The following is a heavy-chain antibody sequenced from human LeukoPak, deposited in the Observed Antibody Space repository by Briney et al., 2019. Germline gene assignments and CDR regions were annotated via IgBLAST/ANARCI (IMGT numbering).Heavy chain of an antibody. V-gene: IGHV4-61*01. CDR2: IYYSGST. CDR3: ARGPVSVAAMDYYFDY. D-gene: IGHD2-15*01. Sequence: SETLSLTCTVSGGSISSGSYYWSWIRQPPGKGLEWIGYIYYSGSTNYNPSLKSRVTISVDTSKNQFSLKLSSVTAADTAVYYCARGPVSVAAMDYYFDYWGQGTLVTVSS. J-gene: IGHJ4*02. CDR1: GGSISSGSYY.